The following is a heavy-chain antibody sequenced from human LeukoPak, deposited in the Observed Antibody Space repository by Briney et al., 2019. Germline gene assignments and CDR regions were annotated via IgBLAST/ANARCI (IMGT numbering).Heavy chain of an antibody. V-gene: IGHV4-59*01. D-gene: IGHD3-10*01. CDR1: GGSINNYY. CDR3: ARDLREGFGELFHYYYYGMDV. CDR2: IYYSGST. Sequence: PSETLSLTCTVSGGSINNYYWTWIRQPPGKGLEWIGYIYYSGSTNYSPSLKSRVTISVDTSKNQFSLKLSSVTAADTAVYYCARDLREGFGELFHYYYYGMDVWGQGTTVTVSS. J-gene: IGHJ6*02.